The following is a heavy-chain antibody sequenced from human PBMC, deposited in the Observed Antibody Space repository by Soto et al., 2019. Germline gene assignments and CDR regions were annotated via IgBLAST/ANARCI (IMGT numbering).Heavy chain of an antibody. CDR2: IYSGGGT. CDR1: GFTVSSNY. J-gene: IGHJ4*02. D-gene: IGHD6-19*01. CDR3: ARDRYNSGWYFSDF. Sequence: EVQLVESGGGLVQPGGSLRLSCAASGFTVSSNYMSWVRQAPGKGLEWVSVIYSGGGTYYADSVKGRFTISRLNSENTMDLQMNSLRAEDTAVYYCARDRYNSGWYFSDFWGQGTLVTVSS. V-gene: IGHV3-53*04.